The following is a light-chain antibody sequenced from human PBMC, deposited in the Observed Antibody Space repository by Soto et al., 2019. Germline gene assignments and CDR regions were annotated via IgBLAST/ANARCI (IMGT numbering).Light chain of an antibody. V-gene: IGLV1-47*01. CDR2: RNS. J-gene: IGLJ2*01. CDR3: AAWDDSLSGVL. CDR1: SSNIGSNY. Sequence: QSVLTQPPSASGTPGQRVTISCSGSSSNIGSNYVYWYQQLPGTVPQLLIYRNSERPSGVPDRFSGSKSGTSASLAISGLRSEDEADYYCAAWDDSLSGVLFGGGTKLTVL.